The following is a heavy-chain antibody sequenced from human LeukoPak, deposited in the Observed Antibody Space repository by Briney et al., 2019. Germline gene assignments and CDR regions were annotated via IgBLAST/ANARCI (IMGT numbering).Heavy chain of an antibody. J-gene: IGHJ3*02. CDR2: INHSGST. CDR1: GGSFSGYY. CDR3: ARVLRTNYYGSGSRWAFDI. D-gene: IGHD3-10*01. V-gene: IGHV4-34*01. Sequence: PSETLSLTCAVYGGSFSGYYWSWIRQPPGKGLEWIGEINHSGSTNYNPSLKSRVTISVDTSKNQFSLKLSSVTAADTAVYYCARVLRTNYYGSGSRWAFDIWGQGTMVTVSS.